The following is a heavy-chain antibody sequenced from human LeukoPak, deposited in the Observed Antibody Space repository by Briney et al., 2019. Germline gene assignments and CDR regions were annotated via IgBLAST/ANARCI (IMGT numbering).Heavy chain of an antibody. V-gene: IGHV4-34*01. CDR1: GGSFSGYY. CDR2: INHSGSA. Sequence: PSETLSLTCVVYGGSFSGYYWSWTRLSPGKGLEWIGEINHSGSANYNVSLKSRVTISVDTSKTQFSLKLSSVTAADTAVYYCARGDYYYMDVWGKGTTVTVSS. CDR3: ARGDYYYMDV. J-gene: IGHJ6*03.